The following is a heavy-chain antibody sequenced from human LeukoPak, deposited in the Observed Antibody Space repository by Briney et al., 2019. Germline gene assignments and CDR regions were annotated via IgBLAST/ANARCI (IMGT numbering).Heavy chain of an antibody. Sequence: GGSLRLSCSASGFTFSSYAMSWVRQAPGKGLEWVSAISGSGGSTYYADSVKGRFTISRDNSKNTLYLQMNSLRAEDTAVYYCAKDYYYDSSGDAFDIWGQGTMVTVSS. D-gene: IGHD3-22*01. CDR2: ISGSGGST. CDR1: GFTFSSYA. CDR3: AKDYYYDSSGDAFDI. V-gene: IGHV3-23*01. J-gene: IGHJ3*02.